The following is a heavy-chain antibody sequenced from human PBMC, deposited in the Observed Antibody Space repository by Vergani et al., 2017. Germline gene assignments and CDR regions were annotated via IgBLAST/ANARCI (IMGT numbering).Heavy chain of an antibody. J-gene: IGHJ4*02. CDR2: ISSSSSYI. V-gene: IGHV3-21*01. D-gene: IGHD3-16*01. Sequence: EVQLVESGGGLVKPGGSLRLSCAASGFTFSSYSMNCVRQAPGKGLEWVSSISSSSSYIYYADSVKGRFTISRDNAKNSLYLQMNSLRAEDTAVYYCARDDYGGRGFDYYFDYWGQGTLVTVSS. CDR1: GFTFSSYS. CDR3: ARDDYGGRGFDYYFDY.